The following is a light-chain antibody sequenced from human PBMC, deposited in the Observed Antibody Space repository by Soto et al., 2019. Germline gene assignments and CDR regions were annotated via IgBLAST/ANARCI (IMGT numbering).Light chain of an antibody. CDR2: GNS. J-gene: IGLJ2*01. CDR1: SSNIGAGYD. CDR3: QSYDSSSRV. V-gene: IGLV1-40*01. Sequence: QSVLTQPPSVSGAPGQRVTISCTGSSSNIGAGYDVHWYQQLPGTAPKLLIYGNSNRPSGVPDRFSGSKSGTSASLAITGLQAEDEADYYCQSYDSSSRVFGRGTKVTVL.